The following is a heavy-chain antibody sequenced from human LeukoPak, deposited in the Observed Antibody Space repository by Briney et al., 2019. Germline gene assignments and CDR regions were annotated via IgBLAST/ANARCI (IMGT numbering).Heavy chain of an antibody. J-gene: IGHJ5*02. CDR1: GYTFTGYY. V-gene: IGHV1-18*04. D-gene: IGHD2-2*01. CDR2: ISAYNGNT. Sequence: GASVKVSCKASGYTFTGYYMHWVRQAPGQGLEWMGWISAYNGNTNYAQKLQGRVTMTTDTSTSTAYMELRSLRSDDTAVYYCARDVVPAPNNWFDPWGQGTLVTVSS. CDR3: ARDVVPAPNNWFDP.